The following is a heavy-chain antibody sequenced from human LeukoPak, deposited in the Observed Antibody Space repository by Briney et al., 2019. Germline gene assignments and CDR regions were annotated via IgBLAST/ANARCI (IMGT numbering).Heavy chain of an antibody. Sequence: GGSLRLSCAASGFTFSDYDMHWVRQAPGKGLECVAFIRYDEINTYYPDSVKGRFTISRDNSKNTLYLLMNSLGAEDTAVYYCAKDGGTHGEYYSYYMDVWGKGTAVSVFS. J-gene: IGHJ6*03. CDR3: AKDGGTHGEYYSYYMDV. CDR1: GFTFSDYD. D-gene: IGHD2-15*01. V-gene: IGHV3-30*02. CDR2: IRYDEINT.